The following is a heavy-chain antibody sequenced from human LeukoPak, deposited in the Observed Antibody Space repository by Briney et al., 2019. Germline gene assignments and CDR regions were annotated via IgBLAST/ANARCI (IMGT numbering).Heavy chain of an antibody. CDR2: IYPSGTT. D-gene: IGHD1-14*01. V-gene: IGHV4-38-2*01. J-gene: IGHJ4*02. Sequence: SHTLSLTRSVSGYSVSSAYYWAWIRQPPGAGLEWIGSIYPSGTTYYKSSLRSRLIISIDASKNQFSLRLSSVTAADTAMYYCARRPESPITGFDFWGQGALVAVSS. CDR3: ARRPESPITGFDF. CDR1: GYSVSSAYY.